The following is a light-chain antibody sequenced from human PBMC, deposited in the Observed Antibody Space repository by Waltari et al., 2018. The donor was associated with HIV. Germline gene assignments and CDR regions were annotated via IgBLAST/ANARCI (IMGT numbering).Light chain of an antibody. CDR3: QQSYSTPLT. CDR1: QSISSY. J-gene: IGKJ4*01. V-gene: IGKV1-39*01. Sequence: DLQLTQSPSSLSASVGYRVTITCRASQSISSYLNWYQQKPGKAPKVLIYAASSLQSGVPSRFSGSGSGTDFTLTISSLQPEDFATYYCQQSYSTPLTFGGGTKVEIK. CDR2: AAS.